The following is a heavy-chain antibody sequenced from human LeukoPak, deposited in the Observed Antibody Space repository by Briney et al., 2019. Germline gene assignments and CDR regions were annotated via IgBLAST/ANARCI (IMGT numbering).Heavy chain of an antibody. CDR2: INSNSGGT. J-gene: IGHJ5*02. V-gene: IGHV1-2*02. CDR3: ARGASGVYTVTTSCFDP. CDR1: GYTFTGYY. D-gene: IGHD4-17*01. Sequence: GGSVKVSCKASGYTFTGYYMHWVRQAPGQGLEWMGWINSNSGGTNYAQKFQGGVTMTRDTSISTAYMELSRLRSDDTAVYYCARGASGVYTVTTSCFDPWGQGTLVTVSS.